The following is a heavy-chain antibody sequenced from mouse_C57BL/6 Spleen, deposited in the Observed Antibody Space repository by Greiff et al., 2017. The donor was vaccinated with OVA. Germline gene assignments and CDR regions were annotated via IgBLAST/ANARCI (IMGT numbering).Heavy chain of an antibody. CDR3: ARGGGNYYYAMDY. CDR2: INPNNGGT. D-gene: IGHD2-1*01. CDR1: GYTFTDYN. Sequence: EVKLQESGPELVKPGASVKMSCKASGYTFTDYNMHWVKQSHGKSLEWIGYINPNNGGTSYNQKFKGKATLTVNKSSNTAYMELRSLTSEDSAVYYCARGGGNYYYAMDYWGQGTSVTVSS. J-gene: IGHJ4*01. V-gene: IGHV1-22*01.